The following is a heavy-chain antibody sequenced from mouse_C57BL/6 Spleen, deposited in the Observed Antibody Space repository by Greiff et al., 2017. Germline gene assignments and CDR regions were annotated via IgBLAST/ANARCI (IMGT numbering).Heavy chain of an antibody. CDR1: GYTFTSYW. CDR2: IHPNSGST. Sequence: VQLQQPGAELVKPGASVKLSCKASGYTFTSYWMHWVKQRPGQGLEWIGMIHPNSGSTNYNEKFKSKATLTVDKSSSTAYMQLSSLTSEDSAVYYCARGTGLYGSYYFDYWGQGTTLTVSS. D-gene: IGHD1-1*01. V-gene: IGHV1-64*01. CDR3: ARGTGLYGSYYFDY. J-gene: IGHJ2*01.